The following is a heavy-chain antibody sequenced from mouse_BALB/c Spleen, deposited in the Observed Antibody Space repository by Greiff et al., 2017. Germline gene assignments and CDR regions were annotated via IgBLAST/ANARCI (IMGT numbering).Heavy chain of an antibody. CDR2: ISLKSNNYAT. D-gene: IGHD2-4*01. Sequence: EVKLMESGGGLVQPGGSMKLSCAASGFTFSNYWMNWVRQSPEKGLEWVAEISLKSNNYATHYAESVKGRFTISREDTKSSVYLQMNNLRAEDTGIYYCTRIYYDYGSWFAYWGQGTLVTVSA. CDR1: GFTFSNYW. V-gene: IGHV6-6*02. J-gene: IGHJ3*01. CDR3: TRIYYDYGSWFAY.